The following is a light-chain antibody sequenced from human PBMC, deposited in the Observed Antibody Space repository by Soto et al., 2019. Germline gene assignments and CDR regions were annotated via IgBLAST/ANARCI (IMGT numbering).Light chain of an antibody. V-gene: IGLV3-1*01. Sequence: SYELTQPPSVSVSPGQTASITCSGNFLGDKYASWYQLRPGQSPVLVIHQDTKRPSGIPERFSSSNSGNRATLTISGTQAMDEADYYCQAWDSSTASYVFGTGTKVTVL. CDR2: QDT. CDR3: QAWDSSTASYV. J-gene: IGLJ1*01. CDR1: FLGDKY.